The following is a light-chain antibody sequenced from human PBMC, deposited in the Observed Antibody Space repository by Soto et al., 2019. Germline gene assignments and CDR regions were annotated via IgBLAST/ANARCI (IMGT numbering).Light chain of an antibody. CDR1: SSDVGGYNY. CDR3: CSYAGTYTYV. J-gene: IGLJ1*01. CDR2: DVS. Sequence: ALTPPPPVSRAPGQSVTLSCTGTSSDVGGYNYVSWYQQHPGKAPNLMIYDVSERPSGVPDRFSASKSGNTASLTISGLQAEDEADYYCCSYAGTYTYVFATGTKVTVL. V-gene: IGLV2-11*01.